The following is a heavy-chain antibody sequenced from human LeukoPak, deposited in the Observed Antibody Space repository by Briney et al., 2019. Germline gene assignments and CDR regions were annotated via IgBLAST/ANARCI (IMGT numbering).Heavy chain of an antibody. CDR1: GGSISSYY. CDR2: IYTSGST. V-gene: IGHV4-4*07. Sequence: PSETLSLTCTVSGGSISSYYWSWIRQPAGKGLEWIGRIYTSGSTNYYHSLKSGVTMSVATSKNQFSLKLSSVTAADTAVYYCAREVVILTNWFDPWGQGTLVTVSS. CDR3: AREVVILTNWFDP. D-gene: IGHD3-22*01. J-gene: IGHJ5*02.